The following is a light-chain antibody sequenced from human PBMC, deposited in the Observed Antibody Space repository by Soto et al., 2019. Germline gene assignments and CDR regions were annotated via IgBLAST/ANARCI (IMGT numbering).Light chain of an antibody. CDR1: QSVNGF. CDR2: RIF. V-gene: IGKV3-11*01. CDR3: QQRSNWPGT. J-gene: IGKJ3*01. Sequence: EIVMTQSPGTLSVFPGESVTLSCRASQSVNGFLDWFQHKPGQAPRLVLKRIFIRATGIPDRFSGSGSGTDFTLTINSLEPEDFAVYYCQQRSNWPGTFGPGTKVDIK.